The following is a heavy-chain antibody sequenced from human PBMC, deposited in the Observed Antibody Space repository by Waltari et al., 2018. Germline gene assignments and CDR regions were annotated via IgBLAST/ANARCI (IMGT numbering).Heavy chain of an antibody. D-gene: IGHD6-6*01. V-gene: IGHV1-8*01. J-gene: IGHJ6*02. CDR1: GYTFTSYD. CDR3: ARAIAARPWYYYGMDV. Sequence: QVQLVQSGAEVKKPGASVKVSCKASGYTFTSYDINWVRPATGQGLEWMGWMNPNSGNTGYAQKFQGRVTMTRNTSISTAYMELSSLRSEDTAVYYCARAIAARPWYYYGMDVWGQGTTVTVSS. CDR2: MNPNSGNT.